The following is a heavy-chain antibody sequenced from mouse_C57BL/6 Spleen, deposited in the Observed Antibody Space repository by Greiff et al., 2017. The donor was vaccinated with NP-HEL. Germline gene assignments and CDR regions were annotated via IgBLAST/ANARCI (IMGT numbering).Heavy chain of an antibody. V-gene: IGHV3-6*01. J-gene: IGHJ2*01. CDR2: ISYDGSN. Sequence: DVQLQESGPGLVKPSQSLSLTCSVTGYSITSGYYWNWIRQFPGNKLEWMGYISYDGSNNYNPSLKNRISITRDTSKNQFFLKLNSVTTEDTATYYCARIYGNGYFDYWGQGTTLTVSS. CDR1: GYSITSGYY. CDR3: ARIYGNGYFDY. D-gene: IGHD2-1*01.